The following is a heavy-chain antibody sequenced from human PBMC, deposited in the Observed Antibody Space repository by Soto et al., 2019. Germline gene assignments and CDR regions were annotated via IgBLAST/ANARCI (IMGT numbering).Heavy chain of an antibody. CDR3: AKGNARYCSGGSCYSQYWDLGYYYMDV. CDR2: ISWNSGSI. CDR1: GFTFDDYA. D-gene: IGHD2-15*01. V-gene: IGHV3-9*01. Sequence: EVQLVESGGGLVQPGRSLRLSCAASGFTFDDYAMHWVRQAPGKGLEWVSGISWNSGSIGYADSVKGRFTISRDNAKNSLYLQMISLRAEDTALYYCAKGNARYCSGGSCYSQYWDLGYYYMDVWGKGTTVTVSS. J-gene: IGHJ6*03.